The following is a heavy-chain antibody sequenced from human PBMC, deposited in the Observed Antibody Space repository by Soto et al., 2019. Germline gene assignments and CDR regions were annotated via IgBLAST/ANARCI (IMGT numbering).Heavy chain of an antibody. CDR2: IGSRTSDI. J-gene: IGHJ3*02. CDR3: VREYYDTSGYPNTFDM. D-gene: IGHD3-22*01. V-gene: IGHV3-21*01. CDR1: GLTLSRHT. Sequence: GSLRLSGAASGLTLSRHTMNWVRQAPGKGLEWVSFIGSRTSDIYYADSVKGRFTISRDNAKNSLYLDLTRLRAEDTAVYFCVREYYDTSGYPNTFDMWGQGTMVTVSS.